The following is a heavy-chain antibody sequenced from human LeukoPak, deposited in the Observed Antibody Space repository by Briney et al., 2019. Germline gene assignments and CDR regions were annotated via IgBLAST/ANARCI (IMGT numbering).Heavy chain of an antibody. V-gene: IGHV3-53*01. D-gene: IGHD5-12*01. CDR3: ARDEAGATGAFDI. Sequence: GGSLRLSCAASGFTVSSNYMSWVRQAPGKGLEWVSVIYSGGSTYYADSVKGRFTISRDNSKNTLYLQMNGLRAEDTAVYYCARDEAGATGAFDIWGQGTMVTVSS. J-gene: IGHJ3*02. CDR1: GFTVSSNY. CDR2: IYSGGST.